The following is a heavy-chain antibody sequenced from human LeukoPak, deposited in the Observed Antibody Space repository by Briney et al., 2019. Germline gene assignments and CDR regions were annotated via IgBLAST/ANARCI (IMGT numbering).Heavy chain of an antibody. CDR2: TYYRSKWYN. CDR3: ASTIDSSSPSLDY. CDR1: GDSVSSNSAA. J-gene: IGHJ4*02. Sequence: SQTLSLTCAISGDSVSSNSAAWNWIRQSPSRGLEWLGRTYYRSKWYNDYAVSVRSRITINPDTSKNQFSLQLNSVTPEDTAVYYCASTIDSSSPSLDYWGQGTLVTVSS. D-gene: IGHD6-13*01. V-gene: IGHV6-1*01.